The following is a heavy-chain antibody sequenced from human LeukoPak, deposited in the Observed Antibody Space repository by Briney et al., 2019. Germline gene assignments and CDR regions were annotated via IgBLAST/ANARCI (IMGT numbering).Heavy chain of an antibody. CDR3: VTGVPWD. J-gene: IGHJ4*02. D-gene: IGHD1-26*01. CDR2: MNPKTGRT. Sequence: GASVKVSCKPSGYRFTDYAITWVRQAPGQGFEWMGWMNPKTGRTGFAQKFRGRFTMTRNISINTAYLEVTNLRFEDTALYYCVTGVPWDWGQGSLITVSS. CDR1: GYRFTDYA. V-gene: IGHV1-8*02.